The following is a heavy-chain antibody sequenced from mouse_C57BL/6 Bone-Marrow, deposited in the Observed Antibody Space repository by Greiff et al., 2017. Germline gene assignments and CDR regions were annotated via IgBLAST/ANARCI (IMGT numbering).Heavy chain of an antibody. D-gene: IGHD2-13*01. CDR1: GYTFTSYW. J-gene: IGHJ2*01. CDR3: ARADYCDEYDFDY. Sequence: QVQLQQPGAELVKPGASVKMSCKASGYTFTSYWITWVKQRPGQGLEWIGDIYPGSGSTNYNEKFQSKGTLTVDTSSSTAYMQLSSLTSEDSAVYYGARADYCDEYDFDYGGQGTTLTVSA. V-gene: IGHV1-55*01. CDR2: IYPGSGST.